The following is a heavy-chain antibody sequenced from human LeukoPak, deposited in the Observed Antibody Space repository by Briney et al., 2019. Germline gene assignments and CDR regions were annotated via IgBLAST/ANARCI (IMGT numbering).Heavy chain of an antibody. Sequence: PSETLSLTCAVYGGSFSGYYWSWIRQPPGKGLEWIGEINHSGSTNYNPSLKSRVTISVDTSKNQFSLKLSSVTAADTAVYYCARVVICDYVWGSYRYYYFDYWGQGTLVTVSS. CDR3: ARVVICDYVWGSYRYYYFDY. CDR2: INHSGST. V-gene: IGHV4-34*01. J-gene: IGHJ4*02. CDR1: GGSFSGYY. D-gene: IGHD3-16*02.